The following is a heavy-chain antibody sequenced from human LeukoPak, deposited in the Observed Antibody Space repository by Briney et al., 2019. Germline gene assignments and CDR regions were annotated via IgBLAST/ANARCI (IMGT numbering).Heavy chain of an antibody. V-gene: IGHV1-69*06. CDR1: GYTFTSYG. Sequence: SVKVSCKASGYTFTSYGISWVRQAPGQGLEWMGGIIPIFGTANYAQKFQGRVTITADKSTSTAYMELSSLRSEDTAVYYCARVAVAASPYDYWGQGTLVTVSS. CDR3: ARVAVAASPYDY. J-gene: IGHJ4*02. CDR2: IIPIFGTA. D-gene: IGHD6-19*01.